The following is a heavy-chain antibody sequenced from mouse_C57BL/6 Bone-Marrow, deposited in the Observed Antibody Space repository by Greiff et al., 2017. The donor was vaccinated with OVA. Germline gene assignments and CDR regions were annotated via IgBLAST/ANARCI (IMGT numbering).Heavy chain of an antibody. CDR1: GFNIKDDY. J-gene: IGHJ2*01. CDR3: TTGLRLYFDY. V-gene: IGHV14-4*01. D-gene: IGHD2-4*01. Sequence: EVQVVESGAELVRPGASVKLSCTASGFNIKDDYMHWVKQRPEQGLEWIGWIDPENGDTEYASKFQGKATITADTSSNTAYLQLSSLTSEDTAVYYCTTGLRLYFDYWGQGTTLTVSS. CDR2: IDPENGDT.